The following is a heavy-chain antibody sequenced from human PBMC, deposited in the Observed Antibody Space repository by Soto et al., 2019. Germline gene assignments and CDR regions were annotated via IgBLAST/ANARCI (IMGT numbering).Heavy chain of an antibody. Sequence: ASVKVSCKASGGTFSSYAISWVRQAPGQGLEWMGGIIPIFGTANYAQKFQGRVTITADESTSTAYMELSSLRSEDTAVYYCARDQEFGLRHFDWFGWFDPWGQGTLVTVSS. CDR1: GGTFSSYA. V-gene: IGHV1-69*13. CDR3: ARDQEFGLRHFDWFGWFDP. J-gene: IGHJ5*02. CDR2: IIPIFGTA. D-gene: IGHD3-9*01.